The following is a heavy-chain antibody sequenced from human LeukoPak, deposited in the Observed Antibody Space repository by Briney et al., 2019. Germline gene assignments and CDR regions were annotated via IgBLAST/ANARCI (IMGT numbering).Heavy chain of an antibody. V-gene: IGHV1-8*03. D-gene: IGHD4-23*01. CDR2: MNPNSGNT. J-gene: IGHJ3*02. CDR1: GYTFTSYD. Sequence: ASVKVPCKASGYTFTSYDINWVRQATGQGLEWMGWMNPNSGNTGYAQKFQGRVTITRNTSISTAYMELSSLRSEDPAGYYCARGTRREAFDIWGQRTMVTVSS. CDR3: ARGTRREAFDI.